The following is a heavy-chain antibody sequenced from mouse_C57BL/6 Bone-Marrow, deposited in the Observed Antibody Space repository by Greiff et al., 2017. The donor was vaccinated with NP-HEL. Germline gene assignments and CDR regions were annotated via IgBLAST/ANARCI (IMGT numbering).Heavy chain of an antibody. D-gene: IGHD2-2*01. CDR2: IDPEDGDT. V-gene: IGHV14-1*01. CDR1: GFNIKDYY. Sequence: EVKLMESGAELVRPGASVKLSCTASGFNIKDYYMHWVKQRPEQGLEWIGRIDPEDGDTEYAPKFPGKATMTATTSSNTAYLQLSSLTSEDTAVYYCTTGGYGYDVGPWFAYWGQGTLVTVSA. J-gene: IGHJ3*01. CDR3: TTGGYGYDVGPWFAY.